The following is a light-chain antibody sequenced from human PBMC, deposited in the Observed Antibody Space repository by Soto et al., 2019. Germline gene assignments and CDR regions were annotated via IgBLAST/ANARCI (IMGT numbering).Light chain of an antibody. Sequence: EIVLTQSPGTLSLSPGERATLSCRASQSVGSNYLAWYQQTPGQAPRLLLHGASTRATGIPDRFSGSGSGTDFTLTLSRLESEDSAVYYCHQYASSPLTFGQGTRLEIK. CDR1: QSVGSNY. J-gene: IGKJ5*01. CDR2: GAS. V-gene: IGKV3-20*01. CDR3: HQYASSPLT.